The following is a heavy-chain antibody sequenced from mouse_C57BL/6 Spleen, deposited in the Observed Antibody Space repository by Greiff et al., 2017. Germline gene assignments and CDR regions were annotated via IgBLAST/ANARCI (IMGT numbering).Heavy chain of an antibody. Sequence: QVQLKQPGAELVKPGASVKLSCKASGYTFTSYWMQWVKQRPGQGLEWIGEIDPSDSYTNYNQKFKGKATLTVDTSSSTAYMQLSSLTSEDSAVYYCASRGYPYYYAMDYWGQGTSVTVSS. CDR3: ASRGYPYYYAMDY. CDR1: GYTFTSYW. V-gene: IGHV1-50*01. CDR2: IDPSDSYT. D-gene: IGHD2-2*01. J-gene: IGHJ4*01.